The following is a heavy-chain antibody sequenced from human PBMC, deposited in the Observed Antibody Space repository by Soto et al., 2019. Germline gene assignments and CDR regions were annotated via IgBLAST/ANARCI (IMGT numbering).Heavy chain of an antibody. CDR3: ARPLWRNDYNWGYFDL. D-gene: IGHD4-4*01. CDR2: ISYDGSNK. Sequence: QVQLVESGGGVVQPGRSLRLSCAASGFTFSSYAMHWVRQAPGKGLAWVAVISYDGSNKYYADSVKGRFTISSDNSKNTLYLQMNSLRADDTAVYYCARPLWRNDYNWGYFDLWGRGTLVTVSS. J-gene: IGHJ2*01. CDR1: GFTFSSYA. V-gene: IGHV3-30-3*01.